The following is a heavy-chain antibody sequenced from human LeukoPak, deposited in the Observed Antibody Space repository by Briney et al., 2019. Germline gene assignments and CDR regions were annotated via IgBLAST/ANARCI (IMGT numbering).Heavy chain of an antibody. D-gene: IGHD3-16*02. CDR2: MNPNSGNT. Sequence: ASVKVSCKASGYTFTSYDINWVRQATGQGLEWMGWMNPNSGNTGYAQKFQGRVTMTRNTSISTAYMELSSLRSEDTAVYYCARDPVTFGGVIVYHWFDPWGQGTLVTVSS. CDR1: GYTFTSYD. J-gene: IGHJ5*02. V-gene: IGHV1-8*01. CDR3: ARDPVTFGGVIVYHWFDP.